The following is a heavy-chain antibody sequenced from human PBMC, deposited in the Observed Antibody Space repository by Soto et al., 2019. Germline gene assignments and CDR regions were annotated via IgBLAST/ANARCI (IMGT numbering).Heavy chain of an antibody. V-gene: IGHV4-4*02. CDR1: GVSISSDNW. Sequence: QVQLQESGPALVRPSGTVSLTCAVSGVSISSDNWWSWVRQPPGKAMEWIGEIHHSGSTNYNPSLKSRVTMSVVPSKDLFSLTLNSVTAADTAFYYCSRDQGSHPGEWGQGTLVSVSS. J-gene: IGHJ4*02. CDR3: SRDQGSHPGE. D-gene: IGHD6-13*01. CDR2: IHHSGST.